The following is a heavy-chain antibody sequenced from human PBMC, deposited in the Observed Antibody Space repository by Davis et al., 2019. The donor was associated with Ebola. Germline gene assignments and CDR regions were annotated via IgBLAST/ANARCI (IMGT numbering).Heavy chain of an antibody. CDR3: AREGPYGSSSWYDDC. CDR2: IYASGNT. CDR1: GGSISSGSYY. V-gene: IGHV4-61*09. Sequence: SETLSLTCTVSGGSISSGSYYWNWIRQPGGKGLEWLGHIYASGNTKYNPSLKSRVTMSVDTSKNNFSLRLTSVTAADTAVYYCAREGPYGSSSWYDDCWGQGTLVTVSS. J-gene: IGHJ4*02. D-gene: IGHD6-13*01.